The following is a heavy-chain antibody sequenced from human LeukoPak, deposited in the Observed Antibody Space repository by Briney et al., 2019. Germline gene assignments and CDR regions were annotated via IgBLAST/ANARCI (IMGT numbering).Heavy chain of an antibody. CDR3: ARGEITMVRGVILNNNWFDP. Sequence: ASVKVSCKASGYTFTTYGISWVRQAPGQGLEWMGWISTHTGNTNYAQKFQGRVTMTTDTSTSTAYMELRSLRSDDTAVYYCARGEITMVRGVILNNNWFDPWGQGTLVTVSS. J-gene: IGHJ5*02. CDR1: GYTFTTYG. V-gene: IGHV1-18*01. CDR2: ISTHTGNT. D-gene: IGHD3-10*01.